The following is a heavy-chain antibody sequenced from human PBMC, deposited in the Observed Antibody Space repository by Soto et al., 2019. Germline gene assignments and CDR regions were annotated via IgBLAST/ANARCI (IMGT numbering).Heavy chain of an antibody. CDR3: ARRVVVAATRVDWFDP. J-gene: IGHJ5*02. Sequence: SETLSLTCTVSGGSISSGYYYWSWIRQPPGKGLEWIGYIYYSGSTYYNPSLKSRVTISVDTSKNQFSLKLSSVTAADTAVYYCARRVVVAATRVDWFDPWGQGTLVTVSS. CDR1: GGSISSGYYY. CDR2: IYYSGST. V-gene: IGHV4-30-4*01. D-gene: IGHD2-15*01.